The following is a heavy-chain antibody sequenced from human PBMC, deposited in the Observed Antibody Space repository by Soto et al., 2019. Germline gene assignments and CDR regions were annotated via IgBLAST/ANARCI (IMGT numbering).Heavy chain of an antibody. J-gene: IGHJ4*02. CDR1: GYTFTDSY. CDR3: WRGGTTHPDY. D-gene: IGHD2-15*01. CDR2: IHPNSVAP. Sequence: ASVKVSCKTAGYTFTDSYMHWVRHPPGHGLERMGWIHPNSVAPIPAQKFQGRDIMTKDTSISTAYLELCRLSSDDTALDYHWRGGTTHPDYWGQGTQVTVTS. V-gene: IGHV1-2*02.